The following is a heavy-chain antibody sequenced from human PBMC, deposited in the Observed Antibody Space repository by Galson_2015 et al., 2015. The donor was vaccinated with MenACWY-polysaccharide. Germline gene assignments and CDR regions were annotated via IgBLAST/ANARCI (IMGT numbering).Heavy chain of an antibody. CDR2: IKEDGSDK. Sequence: SLRLSCAASGFTFSDFWMDWVRQAPGKGLEWVANIKEDGSDKNYMDSVRGRFTISRDNAKNSLYLQMNDLRAEDTAVYYCATSSQGWGQGTLVTVSS. J-gene: IGHJ4*02. V-gene: IGHV3-7*01. CDR3: ATSSQG. CDR1: GFTFSDFW.